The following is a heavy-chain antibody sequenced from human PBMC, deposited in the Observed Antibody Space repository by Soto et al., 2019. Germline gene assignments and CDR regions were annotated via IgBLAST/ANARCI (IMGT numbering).Heavy chain of an antibody. CDR3: AKHLAVVVAAPGYYYGMDV. V-gene: IGHV1-69*01. J-gene: IGHJ6*02. CDR2: IIPIFGTA. D-gene: IGHD2-15*01. CDR1: GGTFSSYA. Sequence: QVQLVQSGAEVKKPGSSVKVSCKASGGTFSSYAISWVRQAPGQGLEWMGGIIPIFGTANYAQKFQGRVTITADESTSTAYMELSSLRSEDTAVYYCAKHLAVVVAAPGYYYGMDVWGQGTTVTVSS.